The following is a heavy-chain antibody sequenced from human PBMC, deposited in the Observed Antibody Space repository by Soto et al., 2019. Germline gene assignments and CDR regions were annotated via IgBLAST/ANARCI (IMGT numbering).Heavy chain of an antibody. D-gene: IGHD2-15*01. Sequence: KPSETLSLTCTFSVVSISSYYWSCIRQPPGKGLEWIGYIYYSGSTNYDPSLKSRVTISVDTSKNQFSLKLSSVTAADTAVYYCARARGSYFDYWGQGTLVTVSS. CDR2: IYYSGST. CDR3: ARARGSYFDY. CDR1: VVSISSYY. V-gene: IGHV4-59*01. J-gene: IGHJ4*02.